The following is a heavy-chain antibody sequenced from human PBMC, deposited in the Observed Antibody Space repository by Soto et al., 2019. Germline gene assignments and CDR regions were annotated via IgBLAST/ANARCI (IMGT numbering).Heavy chain of an antibody. CDR1: GGTFSSYA. D-gene: IGHD3-3*01. J-gene: IGHJ6*02. V-gene: IGHV1-69*01. CDR3: ARVSPPDDFYGYYGMDV. CDR2: IIPIFGTA. Sequence: QVQLVQSGAEVKKPGSSVKVSCKASGGTFSSYAISWVRQAPGQGLEWMGGIIPIFGTANYAQKFQGRVTITADESTSTAYMELSILRSEDTAVYYCARVSPPDDFYGYYGMDVWGQGTTVTVSS.